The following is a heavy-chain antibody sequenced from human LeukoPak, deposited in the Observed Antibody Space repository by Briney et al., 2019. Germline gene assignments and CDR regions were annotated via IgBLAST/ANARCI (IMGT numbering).Heavy chain of an antibody. CDR2: IQYAGNNK. CDR3: ARGIPLSGYYKSLDY. V-gene: IGHV3-30*02. D-gene: IGHD3-22*01. Sequence: GGSLRLSCATSGFSFGDYGMHWVRPAPGKGLERVSFIQYAGNNKKYADSVKGRFTISRDNSKNTLYVEMNSLRIEDTAVYYCARGIPLSGYYKSLDYWGQGTLVAVSS. CDR1: GFSFGDYG. J-gene: IGHJ4*02.